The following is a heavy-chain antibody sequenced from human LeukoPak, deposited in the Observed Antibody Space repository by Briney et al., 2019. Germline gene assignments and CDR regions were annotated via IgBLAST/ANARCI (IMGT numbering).Heavy chain of an antibody. CDR1: GSTFDDYA. CDR2: ISWNSGSI. V-gene: IGHV3-9*03. Sequence: PGRSLRLSCAASGSTFDDYAMHWARQAPGKGLERVSGISWNSGSIGYADSVKGRFTISRDNAKNSLYLQMNSLRAEDMALYYCAKGAGFTLTPYYMDVWGKGTTVTVSS. J-gene: IGHJ6*03. D-gene: IGHD2-8*01. CDR3: AKGAGFTLTPYYMDV.